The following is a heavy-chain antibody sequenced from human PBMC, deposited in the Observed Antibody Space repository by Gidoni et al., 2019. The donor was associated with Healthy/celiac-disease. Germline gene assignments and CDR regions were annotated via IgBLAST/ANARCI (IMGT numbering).Heavy chain of an antibody. Sequence: QVTLKESGPVLVKPTETLTLTCTVSGFSLSHARMGVSWIRQPPGKALEWLAHIFSNDEKSYSTSLKSRLTISKDTSKSQVVLTMTNMDPVDTATYYCARISTMIVGDAYYYYGMDVWGQGTTVTVSS. J-gene: IGHJ6*02. CDR3: ARISTMIVGDAYYYYGMDV. CDR2: IFSNDEK. V-gene: IGHV2-26*01. CDR1: GFSLSHARMG. D-gene: IGHD3-22*01.